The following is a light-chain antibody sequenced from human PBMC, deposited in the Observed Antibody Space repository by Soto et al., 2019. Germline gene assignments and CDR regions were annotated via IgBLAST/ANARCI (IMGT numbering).Light chain of an antibody. CDR1: QSVSGK. Sequence: ETVMTQSPGTLSVSPGERATLSCRASQSVSGKLAWYQQKPGQAPRLLISGTSTRATGIPARFSGSGSGTEFTLTISSLQSEDFAVYYCQQYDNWPQTFGQGTKVEIK. CDR2: GTS. V-gene: IGKV3-15*01. CDR3: QQYDNWPQT. J-gene: IGKJ1*01.